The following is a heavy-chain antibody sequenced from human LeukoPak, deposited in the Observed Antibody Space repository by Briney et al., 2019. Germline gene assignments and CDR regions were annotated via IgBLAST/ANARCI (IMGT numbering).Heavy chain of an antibody. Sequence: GGSLRLSCAASGLTFSNYGMHWVRQAPGKGLEWVAVIWYDGGNKYYADSVKGRFTISRDNSKNTLYLQMNSLRADGTAVYYCARDSAGYFDYWGQGTLVTVSS. CDR1: GLTFSNYG. V-gene: IGHV3-33*01. CDR2: IWYDGGNK. J-gene: IGHJ4*02. CDR3: ARDSAGYFDY.